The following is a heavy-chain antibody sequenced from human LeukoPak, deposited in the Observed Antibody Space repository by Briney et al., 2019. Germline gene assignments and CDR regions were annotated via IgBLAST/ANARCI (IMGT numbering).Heavy chain of an antibody. Sequence: PSQTLSLTCTVSGGSISSGDYYWSWIRQPPGKGLEWIGYIYYSGSTYYNPSLKSRVTISVDTSKNQFSLKLSSVTAADTAVYYCARVGGYCSGGSCTVLPHWFDPWGQGTLVTVSS. D-gene: IGHD2-15*01. V-gene: IGHV4-30-4*01. J-gene: IGHJ5*02. CDR3: ARVGGYCSGGSCTVLPHWFDP. CDR1: GGSISSGDYY. CDR2: IYYSGST.